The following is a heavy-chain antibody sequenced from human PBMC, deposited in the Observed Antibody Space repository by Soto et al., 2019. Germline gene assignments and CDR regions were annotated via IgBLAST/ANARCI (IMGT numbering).Heavy chain of an antibody. CDR2: IIPILGIA. Sequence: QVQLVQSGAEVKKPGSSVKVSCKASGGTFSSYTISWVRQAPGQGLEWMGRIIPILGIANYAQKFQGRVTITADKSTSTAYMELSSLRSEDTAVYYCERGVGDYYDSRGYCWFDPWGQGTLVTVSS. V-gene: IGHV1-69*02. CDR1: GGTFSSYT. D-gene: IGHD3-22*01. J-gene: IGHJ5*02. CDR3: ERGVGDYYDSRGYCWFDP.